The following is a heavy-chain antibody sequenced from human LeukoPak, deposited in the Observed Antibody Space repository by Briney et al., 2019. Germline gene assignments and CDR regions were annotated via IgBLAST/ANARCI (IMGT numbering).Heavy chain of an antibody. J-gene: IGHJ4*02. CDR2: ISAYNGNT. Sequence: ASVKVSCKASGYTFTGYYMHWVRQAPGQGLEWMGWISAYNGNTNYAQKLQGRVTMTTDTSTSTAYMELRSLRSDDTAVYYCAREMAAAATGDYWGQGTLVTVSS. CDR3: AREMAAAATGDY. V-gene: IGHV1-18*04. D-gene: IGHD6-13*01. CDR1: GYTFTGYY.